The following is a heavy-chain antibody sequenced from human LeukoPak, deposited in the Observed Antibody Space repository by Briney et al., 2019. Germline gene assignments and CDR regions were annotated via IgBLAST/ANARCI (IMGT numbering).Heavy chain of an antibody. V-gene: IGHV3-21*01. J-gene: IGHJ4*02. CDR2: ISSSSNYI. CDR1: GFTFSNAW. CDR3: ARDTPYQPLLYFDF. D-gene: IGHD2-2*01. Sequence: GGSLRLSCATSGFTFSNAWMSWVRQAPGKGLEWASSISSSSNYIYYADSVKGRFTISRDNAKNSLYLQMNSLRAEDTAVYYCARDTPYQPLLYFDFWGQGTLVTVSS.